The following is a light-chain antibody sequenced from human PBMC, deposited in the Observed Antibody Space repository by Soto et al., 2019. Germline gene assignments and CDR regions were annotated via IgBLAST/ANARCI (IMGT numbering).Light chain of an antibody. V-gene: IGKV1-39*01. J-gene: IGKJ5*01. CDR2: AAS. CDR3: QQSYSTPIT. Sequence: DMQMTQSTSALSASVGDRVTITCRASQSISSYLNWYQQKPGKAPKLLIYAASSLQSGVPSRFSGSGSGTDFTLTISSLQPEYFATYYCQQSYSTPITFGQGTRLEI. CDR1: QSISSY.